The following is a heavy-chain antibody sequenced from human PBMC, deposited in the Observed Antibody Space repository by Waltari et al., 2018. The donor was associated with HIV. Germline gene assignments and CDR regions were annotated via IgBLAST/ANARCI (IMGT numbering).Heavy chain of an antibody. CDR1: GFSFSTNA. CDR2: IGSAGYT. J-gene: IGHJ4*02. CDR3: AQPFCSGGSCFAYF. Sequence: EVQLLESGGGLVPPGGSLRLSCVASGFSFSTNAMTWVRHLPGRGLEGVSAIGSAGYTDYADSVKGRFTISRDNSKNILYLQMTSLRADDTAIYYCAQPFCSGGSCFAYFWGQGTLVSVSS. V-gene: IGHV3-23*01. D-gene: IGHD2-15*01.